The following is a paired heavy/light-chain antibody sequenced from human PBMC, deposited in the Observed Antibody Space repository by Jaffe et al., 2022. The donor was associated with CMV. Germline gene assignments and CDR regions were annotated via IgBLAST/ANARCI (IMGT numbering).Heavy chain of an antibody. Sequence: QVTLRESGPALVKPTQTLTLTCTFSGFSLRTSGMCVSWIRQPPGKALEWLALIDWDDDKYYSTSLKTRLTISKDTSKNQVVLTMTNVDPVDTATYYCARIVSGYDHAVDYWGQGTLVTVSS. V-gene: IGHV2-70*01. CDR3: ARIVSGYDHAVDY. D-gene: IGHD5-12*01. J-gene: IGHJ4*02. CDR1: GFSLRTSGMC. CDR2: IDWDDDK.
Light chain of an antibody. J-gene: IGKJ1*01. CDR1: QSVSSN. CDR3: QQYNNWPSGT. Sequence: EIVMTQSPATLSVSPGERATLSCRASQSVSSNLAWYQRKPGQAPRLLIYGASTRATGIPARFSGSGSGTEFTLTISSLQSEDFAVYYCQQYNNWPSGTFGQGTKVEIK. V-gene: IGKV3-15*01. CDR2: GAS.